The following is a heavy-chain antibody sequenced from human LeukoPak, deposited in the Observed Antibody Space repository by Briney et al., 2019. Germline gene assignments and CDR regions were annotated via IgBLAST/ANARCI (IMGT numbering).Heavy chain of an antibody. V-gene: IGHV3-66*01. CDR2: IYTGATT. J-gene: IGHJ4*02. CDR1: GFTFSSYS. Sequence: GGSLRLSCEASGFTFSSYSMNWVRQAPGKGLEWVSIIYTGATTYYADSVKGRFTLSRDNSKNTLYLQMNSLRAEDTAIYYCARVASRAFDYWGQGTLVTVSS. CDR3: ARVASRAFDY.